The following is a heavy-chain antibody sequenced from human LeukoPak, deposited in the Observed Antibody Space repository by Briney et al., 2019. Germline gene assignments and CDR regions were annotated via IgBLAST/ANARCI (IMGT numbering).Heavy chain of an antibody. J-gene: IGHJ6*03. CDR1: GGSISSSSYY. V-gene: IGHV4-30-4*08. CDR3: ARERPTGIHYYYYYYMDV. CDR2: IYYSGST. Sequence: PSETLSLTCTVSGGSISSSSYYWSWIRQPPGTGLEWIGYIYYSGSTYYNPSLKSRVTISVDTSKNQFSLKLSSVTAADTAVYYCARERPTGIHYYYYYYMDVWGKGTTVTVSS. D-gene: IGHD1-1*01.